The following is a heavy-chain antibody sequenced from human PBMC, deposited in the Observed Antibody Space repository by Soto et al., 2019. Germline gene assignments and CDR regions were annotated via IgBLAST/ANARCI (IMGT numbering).Heavy chain of an antibody. CDR3: ARAVGDPLYYLDY. D-gene: IGHD6-19*01. CDR2: TDYSGNT. J-gene: IGHJ4*02. CDR1: GGYISSSSSY. V-gene: IGHV4-61*05. Sequence: SETLSLTCTVSGGYISSSSSYWGWIRQPPGKGLEWIGYTDYSGNTNYNPSLKSRVTISGDTSKNQFSLRLSSVTAADTAVYYCARAVGDPLYYLDYWGKGTLVSVSS.